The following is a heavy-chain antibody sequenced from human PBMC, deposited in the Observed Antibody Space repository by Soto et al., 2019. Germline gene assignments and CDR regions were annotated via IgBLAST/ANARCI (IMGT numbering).Heavy chain of an antibody. Sequence: GGSLRLSCTASGFTFSNYWMHWVRQGPGKGLVWVSRTKNDGSITSYADSVEGRFTISRDNAKNTLYLQMNSLRAEDTAVYYCTRDRNYYYMDVWGKGTTVTVSS. CDR1: GFTFSNYW. V-gene: IGHV3-74*01. J-gene: IGHJ6*03. CDR2: TKNDGSIT. CDR3: TRDRNYYYMDV.